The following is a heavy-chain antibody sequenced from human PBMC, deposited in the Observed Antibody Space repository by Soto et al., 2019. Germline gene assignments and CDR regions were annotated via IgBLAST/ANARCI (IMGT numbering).Heavy chain of an antibody. CDR1: GGSISRYY. CDR2: INNSAST. V-gene: IGHV4-59*08. D-gene: IGHD6-13*01. J-gene: IGHJ6*02. CDR3: ARQRTWYSSSGYPNCYYCYGMNA. Sequence: SETLSLTCTVSGGSISRYYWNWIRQPPGKGLEWFGYINNSASTNYTPSRETRGTISVDTSKIQFSLKLSSVTAADTAVYYCARQRTWYSSSGYPNCYYCYGMNAWGQGTTVTVSS.